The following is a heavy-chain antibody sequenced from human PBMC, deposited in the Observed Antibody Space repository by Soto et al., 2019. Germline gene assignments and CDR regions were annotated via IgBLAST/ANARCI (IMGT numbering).Heavy chain of an antibody. CDR3: ARGLNYDFWSGSLADY. CDR1: GYTFTGYY. V-gene: IGHV1-2*02. CDR2: INPNSGGT. D-gene: IGHD3-3*01. Sequence: ASVKVSCKASGYTFTGYYMHWVRQAPGQGLEWMGWINPNSGGTNYAQKFQGRVTMTRDTSISTAYMELSRLRSDDTAVYYCARGLNYDFWSGSLADYWGQGTLVTVSS. J-gene: IGHJ4*02.